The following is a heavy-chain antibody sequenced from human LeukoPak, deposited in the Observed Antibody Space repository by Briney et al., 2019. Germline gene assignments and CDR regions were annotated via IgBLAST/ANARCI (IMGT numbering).Heavy chain of an antibody. CDR1: GYTFTGYY. V-gene: IGHV1-2*02. J-gene: IGHJ4*02. CDR2: INPNGGGT. CDR3: ARGARGSGSYPPAVYYFDY. Sequence: GASVKVSCKASGYTFTGYYMHWVRQAPGQGLEWMGWINPNGGGTNYAQKFQGRVTMTRDTSISTAYMELSRLRSDDTAVYYCARGARGSGSYPPAVYYFDYWGQGTLVTVSS. D-gene: IGHD3-10*01.